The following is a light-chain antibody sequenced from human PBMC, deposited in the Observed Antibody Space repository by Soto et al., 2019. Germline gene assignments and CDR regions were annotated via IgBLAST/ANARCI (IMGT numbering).Light chain of an antibody. CDR3: SSYVATKSYV. Sequence: ALTQPPSASGSPGQSVTISCTGTSSDAGGYNYVSWYQQHPGKAPKLLIYEVSKRPSGVPDRFSGSKSGNTASLTVSGLQAEDEADYYCSSYVATKSYVFGTGTKVTVL. CDR1: SSDAGGYNY. V-gene: IGLV2-8*01. CDR2: EVS. J-gene: IGLJ1*01.